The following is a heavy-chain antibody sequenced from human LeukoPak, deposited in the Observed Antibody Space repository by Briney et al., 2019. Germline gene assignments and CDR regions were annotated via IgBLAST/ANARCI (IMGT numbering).Heavy chain of an antibody. D-gene: IGHD3-3*01. CDR3: ARDRPVLRFLEWLPEIDY. V-gene: IGHV1-18*01. CDR2: ISAYNGNT. CDR1: GYTFTSYG. Sequence: GASVEVSCKASGYTFTSYGISWVRQAPGQGLEWMGWISAYNGNTNYAQKLQGRVTMTTDTSTSTAYMELRSLRSDDTAVYYCARDRPVLRFLEWLPEIDYWGQGTLVTVSS. J-gene: IGHJ4*02.